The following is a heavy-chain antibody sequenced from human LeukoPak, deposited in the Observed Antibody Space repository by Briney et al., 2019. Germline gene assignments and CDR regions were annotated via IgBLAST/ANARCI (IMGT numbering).Heavy chain of an antibody. V-gene: IGHV5-10-1*01. D-gene: IGHD6-19*01. CDR2: IDPSDAYT. Sequence: GESLNISCKGSEYSFTSYWISWARQRPGKGLEWMGRIDPSDAYTNYSPSFQSHVTISADKSISTAYLQWSSLKASDTAMYYCARREYSSGWFVYWGQGTLVTVSS. CDR1: EYSFTSYW. J-gene: IGHJ4*02. CDR3: ARREYSSGWFVY.